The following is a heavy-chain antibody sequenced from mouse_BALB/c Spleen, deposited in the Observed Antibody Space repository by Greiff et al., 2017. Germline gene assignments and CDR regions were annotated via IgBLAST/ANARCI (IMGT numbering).Heavy chain of an antibody. CDR2: ISYDGSN. Sequence: DVHLVESGPGLVKPSQSLSLTCSVTGYSITSGYYWNWIRQFPGNKLEWMGYISYDGSNNYNPSLKNRISITRDTSKNQFFLKLNSVTTEDTATYYCARNGYYPWFAYWGQGTLVTVSA. CDR3: ARNGYYPWFAY. D-gene: IGHD2-3*01. J-gene: IGHJ3*01. V-gene: IGHV3-6*02. CDR1: GYSITSGYY.